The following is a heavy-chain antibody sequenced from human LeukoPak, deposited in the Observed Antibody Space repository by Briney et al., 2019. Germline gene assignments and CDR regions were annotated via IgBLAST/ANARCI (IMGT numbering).Heavy chain of an antibody. Sequence: SETLSPNPAAYGGSSSPYYWRRISQPPDKALAGSGEINHRGSTNYNRSLRSRVTISVDTSTNQYSLKLSSVTDADTAVYYCARGRMRSWSSFLFGPWGQGTLVTVS. D-gene: IGHD6-13*01. CDR1: GGSSSPYY. CDR2: INHRGST. CDR3: ARGRMRSWSSFLFGP. J-gene: IGHJ5*02. V-gene: IGHV4-34*01.